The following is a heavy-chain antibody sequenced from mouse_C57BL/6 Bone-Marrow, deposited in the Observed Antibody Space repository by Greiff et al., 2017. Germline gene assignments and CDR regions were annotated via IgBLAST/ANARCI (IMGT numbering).Heavy chain of an antibody. J-gene: IGHJ4*01. CDR1: GYAFSSYW. D-gene: IGHD1-1*01. CDR2: IYPGDGDT. V-gene: IGHV1-80*01. Sequence: VQLQQSGAELVKPGASVKISCKASGYAFSSYWMNWVKQRPGKGLAWIGQIYPGDGDTNYNGKFKGKATLTADKSSSTAYMQLSSLTSEDSAVYFCARFSVVATSREDYWGQGTSVSVSS. CDR3: ARFSVVATSREDY.